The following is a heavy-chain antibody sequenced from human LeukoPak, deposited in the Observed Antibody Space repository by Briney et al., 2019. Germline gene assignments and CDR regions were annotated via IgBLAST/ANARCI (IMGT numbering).Heavy chain of an antibody. D-gene: IGHD1-26*01. CDR1: GGSISSYY. CDR3: ARGARKLVGHDY. J-gene: IGHJ4*02. Sequence: SETLSLTCTVSGGSISSYYWSWIRQPPGKGLEWIGYIYYSGSTYYNPSLKSRVTISVDTSKNQFSLKLSSVTAADTAVYYCARGARKLVGHDYWGQGTLVTVSS. V-gene: IGHV4-59*12. CDR2: IYYSGST.